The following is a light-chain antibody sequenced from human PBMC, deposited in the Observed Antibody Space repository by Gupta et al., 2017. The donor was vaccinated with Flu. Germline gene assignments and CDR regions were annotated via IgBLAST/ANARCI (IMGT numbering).Light chain of an antibody. CDR2: DVN. Sequence: QSALTQPRSVSGSPGQSVTISCTGTSRDVGGYNYVSWYQQHPGKAPKLIIYDVNRRPSGVPDRFSASTSGNTASLTVSGLQAEEDAYYYCCSYAGTYTWVFGGGTKLTVL. CDR3: CSYAGTYTWV. J-gene: IGLJ3*02. CDR1: SRDVGGYNY. V-gene: IGLV2-11*01.